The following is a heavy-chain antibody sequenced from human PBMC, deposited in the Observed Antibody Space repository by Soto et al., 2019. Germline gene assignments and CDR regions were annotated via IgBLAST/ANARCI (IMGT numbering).Heavy chain of an antibody. J-gene: IGHJ4*02. V-gene: IGHV3-23*01. Sequence: AGGSLRLSCAASVLTFSSYAMSWVRQAPGKGLEWVSAISGSGGSTFYPDSVKGRFTISRDNSKNTLFLQMNSLRGEDTAVYYCAGRIAVAGTLAYWGQGTLVTAPQ. D-gene: IGHD6-19*01. CDR3: AGRIAVAGTLAY. CDR2: ISGSGGST. CDR1: VLTFSSYA.